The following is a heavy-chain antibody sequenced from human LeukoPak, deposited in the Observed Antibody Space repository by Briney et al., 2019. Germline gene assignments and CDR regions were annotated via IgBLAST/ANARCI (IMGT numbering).Heavy chain of an antibody. D-gene: IGHD6-13*01. CDR1: GGTFSSYA. CDR3: ARDGSSRSSYYYGMDV. CDR2: IIPIFGTA. Sequence: PVKVSCKASGGTFSSYAISWVRQAPGQGLEWMGGIIPIFGTANYAQKFQGRVTITADESTSTAYMELSSLRSEDTAVYYCARDGSSRSSYYYGMDVWGQGTTVTVSS. V-gene: IGHV1-69*01. J-gene: IGHJ6*02.